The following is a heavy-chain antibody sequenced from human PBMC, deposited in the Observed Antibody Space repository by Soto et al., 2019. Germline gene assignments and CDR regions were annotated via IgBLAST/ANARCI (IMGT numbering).Heavy chain of an antibody. CDR3: AKGLLYYYGSGSYYPSAFDI. CDR2: ISGSGGST. V-gene: IGHV3-23*01. Sequence: GGSLRLSCAASGFTFSSYAMSWVRQAPGKGLEWVSAISGSGGSTYYADSVKGRFTISRDNSRNTLYLQMNSLRAEDTAVYYCAKGLLYYYGSGSYYPSAFDIWGQGTMVTVSS. D-gene: IGHD3-10*01. CDR1: GFTFSSYA. J-gene: IGHJ3*02.